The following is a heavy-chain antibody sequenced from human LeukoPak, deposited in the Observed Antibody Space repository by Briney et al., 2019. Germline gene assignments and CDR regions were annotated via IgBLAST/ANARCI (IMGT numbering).Heavy chain of an antibody. J-gene: IGHJ6*03. CDR1: GDSISSSSYY. CDR2: IFYSGST. CDR3: ARGVGELLSYYYYYYMDV. D-gene: IGHD3-10*01. V-gene: IGHV4-39*07. Sequence: SETLSLTCTVSGDSISSSSYYWGWIRQPPGKGLEWIGSIFYSGSTNYNPSLNSRVTISIDTSKNQFSLKLSSVTAADTAVYYCARGVGELLSYYYYYYMDVWGKGTTVTISS.